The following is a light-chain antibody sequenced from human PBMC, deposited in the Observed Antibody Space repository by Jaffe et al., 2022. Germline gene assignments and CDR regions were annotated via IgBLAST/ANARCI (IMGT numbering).Light chain of an antibody. CDR3: SSYTSSNTQV. J-gene: IGLJ2*01. CDR2: DVS. V-gene: IGLV2-14*03. CDR1: ISDVGGYDY. Sequence: QSALTQPASVSGSPGQSITISCTGTISDVGGYDYVSWYQQHPGKVPKLMIFDVSNRPSGVSNRFSGSKSGNTASLTISGLQAEDEADYYCSSYTSSNTQVFGGGTKLTVL.